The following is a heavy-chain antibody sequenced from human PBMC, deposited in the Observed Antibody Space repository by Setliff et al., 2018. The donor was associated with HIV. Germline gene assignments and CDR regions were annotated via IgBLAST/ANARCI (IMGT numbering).Heavy chain of an antibody. D-gene: IGHD3-22*01. CDR1: GGSFSGYY. CDR3: ARRGGYTYYYDSSGYHRGPNDAFDI. J-gene: IGHJ3*02. V-gene: IGHV4-34*01. Sequence: PSETLSLTCAVYGGSFSGYYWSWIRQPPGKGLEWIGEINHSGSTNYNPSLKSRVTISVDTSKNQFSLKLSSVTAADTAVYYCARRGGYTYYYDSSGYHRGPNDAFDIWGQGTMVTV. CDR2: INHSGST.